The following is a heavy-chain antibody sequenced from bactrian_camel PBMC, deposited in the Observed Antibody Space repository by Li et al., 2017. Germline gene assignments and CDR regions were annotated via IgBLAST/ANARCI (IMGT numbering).Heavy chain of an antibody. CDR1: GQLRGSNC. CDR3: ATGVYCANVLSPSEYDT. D-gene: IGHD3*01. Sequence: HVQLVESGGGSVQAGGSLRLSCVVSGQLRGSNCVGRYRLPPGRAPAEREGVAGIGTNGVATTTDSVKGRFTISRDNAKTTLFLEMNSLKPDDTAMYYCATGVYCANVLSPSEYDTWGQGTQVTVS. CDR2: IGTNGVA. J-gene: IGHJ4*01. V-gene: IGHV3S55*01.